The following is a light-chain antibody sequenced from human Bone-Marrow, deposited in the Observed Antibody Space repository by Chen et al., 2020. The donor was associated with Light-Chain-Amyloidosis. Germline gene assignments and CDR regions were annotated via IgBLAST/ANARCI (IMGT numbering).Light chain of an antibody. CDR1: QTISSNY. V-gene: IGKV3-20*01. J-gene: IGKJ4*01. CDR2: GSS. Sequence: EIVLTQSPGTLSLSPGEGANLSCRASQTISSNYLTWYQQKFGQAPRLLIYGSSSRATGIPDRFTGSGSGTDFTHTINRLEPEDFAMYYCQQYGTSPLTFVGGTKVEIK. CDR3: QQYGTSPLT.